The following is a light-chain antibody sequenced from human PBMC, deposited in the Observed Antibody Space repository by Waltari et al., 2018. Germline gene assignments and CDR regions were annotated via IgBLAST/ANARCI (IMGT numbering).Light chain of an antibody. J-gene: IGLJ2*01. CDR2: EGT. CDR3: FSYADGRSLV. Sequence: QSALTQPSSVSGSPGQSLTLPCTGSSPDLGSSTLVSWYQHHPDKAPKLLIHEGTERPSGISHRFSGSKSGNTASLTISKLQAEDEADYYCFSYADGRSLVFGGGTKLTVL. V-gene: IGLV2-23*01. CDR1: SPDLGSSTL.